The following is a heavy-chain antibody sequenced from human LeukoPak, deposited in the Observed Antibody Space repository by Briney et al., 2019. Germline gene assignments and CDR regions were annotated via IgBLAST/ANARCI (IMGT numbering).Heavy chain of an antibody. D-gene: IGHD3-16*01. CDR2: IRYDGSNK. CDR3: TTGGGATDY. J-gene: IGHJ4*02. V-gene: IGHV3-30*02. CDR1: GFTFSSYG. Sequence: GGSLRLSCAASGFTFSSYGMHWVRQAPGKGLEWVAFIRYDGSNKYYADSVKGRFTISRDNSKNTLYLQMNSLKTEDTAVYYCTTGGGATDYWGQGTLVTVSS.